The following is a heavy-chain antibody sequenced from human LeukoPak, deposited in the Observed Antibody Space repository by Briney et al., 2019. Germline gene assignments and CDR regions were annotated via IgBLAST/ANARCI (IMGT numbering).Heavy chain of an antibody. J-gene: IGHJ6*03. V-gene: IGHV4-34*01. D-gene: IGHD2-15*01. CDR2: INHSGST. CDR3: ARGRYCSGGSCYRYYYYYMDV. CDR1: GGSFSGYY. Sequence: SVTLSLTCAVYGGSFSGYYWSWIRQPPGKGLEWIGEINHSGSTNYNPSLKSRVTISVDTSKNQFSLKLSSVTAADTAVYYCARGRYCSGGSCYRYYYYYMDVWGKGTTVTVSS.